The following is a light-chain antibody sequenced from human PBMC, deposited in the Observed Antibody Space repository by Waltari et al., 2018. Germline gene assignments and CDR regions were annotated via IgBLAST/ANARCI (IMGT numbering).Light chain of an antibody. J-gene: IGKJ5*01. CDR2: LGS. Sequence: DIVMTQSPLSLPVTPGEPASISCRSSQSLLNTNGYNYLDWYLQKPGQSPQLLIHLGSNRASGVSDRFSGSGSGTDFTLKINRVEAEDVGVYYCLQALQTPITFGQGTRLEIK. V-gene: IGKV2-28*01. CDR3: LQALQTPIT. CDR1: QSLLNTNGYNY.